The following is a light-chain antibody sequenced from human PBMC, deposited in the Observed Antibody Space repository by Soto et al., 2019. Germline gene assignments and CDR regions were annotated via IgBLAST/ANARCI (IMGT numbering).Light chain of an antibody. CDR2: EVS. J-gene: IGLJ1*01. V-gene: IGLV2-8*01. CDR1: SSDVGGYNY. Sequence: QSALTQPPSASGSPGQSVTISCTGTSSDVGGYNYVSWYQQHPGKAPKLMIYEVSKRPSGVPDRFSGSKSGNTASLTVSGLQAEDEAYYYWISYAGSKEVFGTGTKLTVL. CDR3: ISYAGSKEV.